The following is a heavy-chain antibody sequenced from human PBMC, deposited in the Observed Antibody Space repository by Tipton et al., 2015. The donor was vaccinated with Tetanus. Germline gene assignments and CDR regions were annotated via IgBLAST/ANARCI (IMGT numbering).Heavy chain of an antibody. CDR2: VHPSGST. J-gene: IGHJ5*02. V-gene: IGHV4-34*01. D-gene: IGHD2/OR15-2a*01. Sequence: TLSLTCAVYGGSFSNYYWTWIRQPPGKGLEWIGEVHPSGSTSSNPSLESRVTMSIDTSKNQFSLKLTSLTAADTAVYYCARHSSWFDPWGQGTLVTVSS. CDR1: GGSFSNYY. CDR3: ARHSSWFDP.